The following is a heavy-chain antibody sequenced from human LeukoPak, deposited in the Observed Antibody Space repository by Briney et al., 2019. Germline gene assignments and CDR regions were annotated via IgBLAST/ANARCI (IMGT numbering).Heavy chain of an antibody. J-gene: IGHJ5*02. CDR3: ARGPLAFRRVAGIFS. D-gene: IGHD6-19*01. CDR1: GGSFNGYS. V-gene: IGHV4-34*01. CDR2: IIHSGAT. Sequence: SETLSLTCAVSGGSFNGYSYNWIRQPPGKGLEWIGEIIHSGATSYHPSLKSRLTTSVDTSRKQFSLKLTSVTAADTALYFCARGPLAFRRVAGIFSWGRGTQVTVSS.